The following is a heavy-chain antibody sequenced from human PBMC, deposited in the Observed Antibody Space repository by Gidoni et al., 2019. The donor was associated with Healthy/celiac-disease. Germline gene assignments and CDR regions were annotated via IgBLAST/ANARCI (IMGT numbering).Heavy chain of an antibody. D-gene: IGHD6-6*01. CDR1: GGSFSGYY. Sequence: QVQLQQWGAGLLKPSETLSLTCAVYGGSFSGYYWSWIRQPPGKGLEWIGEINHSGSTNYNPSLKSRVTISVDTAKNQCSLKLSSVTAADTAVYYCASTPKYSIIQGEGWGQGTLVTVSS. J-gene: IGHJ4*02. V-gene: IGHV4-34*01. CDR3: ASTPKYSIIQGEG. CDR2: INHSGST.